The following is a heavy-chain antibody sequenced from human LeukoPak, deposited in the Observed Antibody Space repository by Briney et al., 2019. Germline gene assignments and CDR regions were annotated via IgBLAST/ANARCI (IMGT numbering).Heavy chain of an antibody. CDR3: AKPHYYDSSGYSLFDY. V-gene: IGHV3-30*02. J-gene: IGHJ4*02. D-gene: IGHD3-22*01. CDR1: GFTFSSYG. Sequence: GGSLRLSCAASGFTFSSYGMHWVRQAPGKGLEWVAFIRYDGSNKYYADSVKGRFTISRGNSKNTLYLQMNSLRAEDTAVYYCAKPHYYDSSGYSLFDYWGQGTLVTVSS. CDR2: IRYDGSNK.